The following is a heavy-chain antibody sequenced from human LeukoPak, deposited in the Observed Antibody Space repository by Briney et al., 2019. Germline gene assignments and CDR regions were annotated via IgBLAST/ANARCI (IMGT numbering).Heavy chain of an antibody. Sequence: SETLSLTCTVSGGSISSYYWSWIRQPPGKGLEWIGYIYYSGSTNYNPSLKSRVTISVDTSKNQFSLKLSSVTAADTAVYYCARHNDYGDYATWYYYGMDVWGQRTTVTVSS. CDR3: ARHNDYGDYATWYYYGMDV. V-gene: IGHV4-59*08. J-gene: IGHJ6*02. CDR1: GGSISSYY. D-gene: IGHD4-17*01. CDR2: IYYSGST.